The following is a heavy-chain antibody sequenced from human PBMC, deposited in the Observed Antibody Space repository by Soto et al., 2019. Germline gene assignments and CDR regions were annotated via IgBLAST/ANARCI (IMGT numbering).Heavy chain of an antibody. CDR3: ARSEGLGYCSGGSCYGDYGMDV. CDR2: INPSGGST. Sequence: QVQLVQSGAEVKKPGASVKVSCKASGYTFTSYYMHWVRQAPGQGLEWMGIINPSGGSTSYAQKFQGRVTMTRDTSTSTVYMELSSLRSEDTAVYYCARSEGLGYCSGGSCYGDYGMDVWGQGTTVTVSS. CDR1: GYTFTSYY. V-gene: IGHV1-46*01. D-gene: IGHD2-15*01. J-gene: IGHJ6*02.